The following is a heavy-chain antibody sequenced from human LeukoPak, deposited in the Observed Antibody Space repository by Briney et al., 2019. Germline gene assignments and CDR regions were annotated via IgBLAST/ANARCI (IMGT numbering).Heavy chain of an antibody. CDR2: IYYSGRT. J-gene: IGHJ4*02. CDR3: ARRDYYDSSGYFGY. Sequence: SETLSLTCTVSGGSISSSSYYWGWIRQPPGKGLEWIGTIYYSGRTYYNPSLKSRVTISVDTSKNQFSLKLSYVTAADTAVYYCARRDYYDSSGYFGYWGQGTLVTVSS. V-gene: IGHV4-39*01. D-gene: IGHD3-22*01. CDR1: GGSISSSSYY.